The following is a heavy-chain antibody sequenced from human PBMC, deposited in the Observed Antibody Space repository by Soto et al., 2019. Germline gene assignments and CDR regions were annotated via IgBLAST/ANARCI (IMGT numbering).Heavy chain of an antibody. D-gene: IGHD2-8*02. J-gene: IGHJ6*02. CDR3: ARCPQPPDTDDTYAVDV. CDR1: GGTFSRSG. V-gene: IGHV1-69*18. Sequence: QVQLVQSGTEVKKPGASVKVSCKASGGTFSRSGFHWVRQAPGQGLEWMGMIVPSVDTTNYAQKFQARVTISADQFTSKVYMELRSLRAEATAVYYCARCPQPPDTDDTYAVDVWGPGTRVIVSS. CDR2: IVPSVDTT.